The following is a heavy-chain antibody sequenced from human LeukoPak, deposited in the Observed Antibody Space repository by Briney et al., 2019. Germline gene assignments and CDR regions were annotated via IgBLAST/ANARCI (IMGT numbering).Heavy chain of an antibody. CDR1: GFTFSSYG. Sequence: GGSLRLSCAASGFTFSSYGMHWVRQAPGKGPEWVAVIWYDGSNKYYADSVKGRFTISRDNSKNTLYLQMNSLRAEDTAVYYCARDAPLGSGIDYWGQGTLVTVSS. J-gene: IGHJ4*02. D-gene: IGHD1-26*01. V-gene: IGHV3-33*01. CDR3: ARDAPLGSGIDY. CDR2: IWYDGSNK.